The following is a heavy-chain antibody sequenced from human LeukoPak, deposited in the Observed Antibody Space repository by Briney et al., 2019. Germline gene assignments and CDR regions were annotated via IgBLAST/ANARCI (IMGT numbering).Heavy chain of an antibody. CDR2: IYPGDSDT. Sequence: PGESLKISCKGSGYSFTSYWIGWVRQMPGKGLEWMGIIYPGDSDTRYSRSFQGQVTISADKSISTAYLQWSSLKASDTAMYYCARSYYDFWSGYSPFCYWGQGTLVTVSS. D-gene: IGHD3-3*01. J-gene: IGHJ4*02. CDR3: ARSYYDFWSGYSPFCY. CDR1: GYSFTSYW. V-gene: IGHV5-51*01.